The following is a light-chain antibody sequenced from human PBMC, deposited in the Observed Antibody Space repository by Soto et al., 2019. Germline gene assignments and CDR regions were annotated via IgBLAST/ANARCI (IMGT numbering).Light chain of an antibody. CDR2: DAS. CDR3: QQSYVLPRT. J-gene: IGKJ1*01. V-gene: IGKV1-39*01. Sequence: DIHMTQSPSFLSASVGASVTITCRANQTITHYLNWYQQKPGRAPALLIYDASSLQSGVPSRVSGRGSGTDFSLTITSLQLADFATYFCQQSYVLPRTFGQGTKVEI. CDR1: QTITHY.